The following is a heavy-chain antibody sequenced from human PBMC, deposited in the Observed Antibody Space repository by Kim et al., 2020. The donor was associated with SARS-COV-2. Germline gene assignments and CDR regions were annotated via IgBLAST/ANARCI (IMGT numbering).Heavy chain of an antibody. D-gene: IGHD6-13*01. CDR3: ARQLGGIAAAGLNFDY. CDR2: IYPGDSDT. J-gene: IGHJ4*02. Sequence: GESLKISCKGSGYSFTSYWIGWVRQMPGKGLEWMGIIYPGDSDTRYSPSFQGQVTIPADKSISTAYLQWSSLKASDTAMYYCARQLGGIAAAGLNFDYWGQGTLVTVSS. V-gene: IGHV5-51*01. CDR1: GYSFTSYW.